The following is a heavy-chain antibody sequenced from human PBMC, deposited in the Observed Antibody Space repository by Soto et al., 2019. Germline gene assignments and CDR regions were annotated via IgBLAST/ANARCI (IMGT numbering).Heavy chain of an antibody. CDR3: ARSAGITMVRGVRYFDY. CDR1: GGSISSGGYY. V-gene: IGHV4-31*03. CDR2: IYYSGST. J-gene: IGHJ4*02. Sequence: QVQLQESGPGLVKPSQTLSLTCTVSGGSISSGGYYWSWIRQHPGKGLEWIGYIYYSGSTYYDPSLKSRVTLSVDTSKNQFSLKLSSVTAADTAVYYCARSAGITMVRGVRYFDYWGQGTLVTVSS. D-gene: IGHD3-10*01.